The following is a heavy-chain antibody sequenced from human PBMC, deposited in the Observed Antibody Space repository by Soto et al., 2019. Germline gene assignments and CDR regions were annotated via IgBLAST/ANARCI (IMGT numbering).Heavy chain of an antibody. J-gene: IGHJ4*02. CDR2: IYYSGST. CDR1: GGSISSYY. Sequence: QVQLQESGPGLVKPSETLSLTCTVSGGSISSYYWSWIRQPPGKGLEWIGYIYYSGSTNYNPSLKSRVTISVDTSKNQFSLKLSSVTAADTAVYYCARRYGAHFDYWGQGTLVTVSS. D-gene: IGHD4-17*01. V-gene: IGHV4-59*08. CDR3: ARRYGAHFDY.